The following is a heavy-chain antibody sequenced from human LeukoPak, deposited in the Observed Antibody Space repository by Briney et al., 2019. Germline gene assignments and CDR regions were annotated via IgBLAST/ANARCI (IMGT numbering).Heavy chain of an antibody. CDR1: GYTFTSYG. Sequence: ASVKVSCKASGYTFTSYGISWVRQDPGPGLEWMGWISAYNGNRNYAQKLQGRVTMTTDTSTSTAYMELRSLRSDDTAVYYCARTFRDFWSGSLAYTSYYYYYMDVWGKGTTVTVSS. CDR3: ARTFRDFWSGSLAYTSYYYYYMDV. CDR2: ISAYNGNR. D-gene: IGHD3-3*01. V-gene: IGHV1-18*01. J-gene: IGHJ6*03.